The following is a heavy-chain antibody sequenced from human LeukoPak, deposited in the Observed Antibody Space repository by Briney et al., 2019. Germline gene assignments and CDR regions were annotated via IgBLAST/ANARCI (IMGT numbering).Heavy chain of an antibody. CDR2: ISGSGSST. CDR3: AKDWDVLRYFDWFSGDYFFDY. J-gene: IGHJ4*02. V-gene: IGHV3-23*01. Sequence: PGGSLRLSCAASGFTFSSYAMSWVRQAPGKGLEWVSTISGSGSSTYYADSVKGRFTISRDNSKNTLYLHLNSLRPEDTAVYYCAKDWDVLRYFDWFSGDYFFDYWGQGTLVTVSS. CDR1: GFTFSSYA. D-gene: IGHD3-9*01.